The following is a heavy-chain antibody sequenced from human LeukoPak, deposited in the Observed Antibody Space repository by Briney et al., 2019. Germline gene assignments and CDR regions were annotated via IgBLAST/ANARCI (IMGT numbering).Heavy chain of an antibody. CDR2: ISAYNGNT. V-gene: IGHV1-18*01. J-gene: IGHJ6*02. D-gene: IGHD5-12*01. CDR3: ARDSSYTVATSLERNYYYGMDV. Sequence: GASVKVSCKASGYTFTSYGISWVRQAPGQGLEWMGWISAYNGNTNYAQKLQGRVTMTTDTSTSTAYMELRSPRSDDTAVYYCARDSSYTVATSLERNYYYGMDVWGQGTTVTVSS. CDR1: GYTFTSYG.